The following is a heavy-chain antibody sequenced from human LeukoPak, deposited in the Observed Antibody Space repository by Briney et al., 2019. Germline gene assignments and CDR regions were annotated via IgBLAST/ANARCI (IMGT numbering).Heavy chain of an antibody. CDR2: IYPGDSDA. J-gene: IGHJ4*02. D-gene: IGHD2-15*01. Sequence: GESLKISCKGFEYSFATNWIGWVRQVPGKGLEWMGLIYPGDSDARYSPSSQGQVTISADKSISTAYLQWSGLKASDTAIYYCARLFGGSAGYFDFWGQGTLVTVSS. CDR1: EYSFATNW. V-gene: IGHV5-51*01. CDR3: ARLFGGSAGYFDF.